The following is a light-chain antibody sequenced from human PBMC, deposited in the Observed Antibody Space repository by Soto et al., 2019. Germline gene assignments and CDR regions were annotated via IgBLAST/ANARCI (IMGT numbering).Light chain of an antibody. CDR2: GAS. Sequence: EVVLTQSPGTLSLSPGESATLSCRASQSLSNSYLAWYQQKPGQAPRLLIYGASSRATGIPDRFSGSGSGTDFTLTISRLEPEDFAVYYCQQYGGSPPNTFGQGTTLEIK. CDR1: QSLSNSY. V-gene: IGKV3-20*01. J-gene: IGKJ2*01. CDR3: QQYGGSPPNT.